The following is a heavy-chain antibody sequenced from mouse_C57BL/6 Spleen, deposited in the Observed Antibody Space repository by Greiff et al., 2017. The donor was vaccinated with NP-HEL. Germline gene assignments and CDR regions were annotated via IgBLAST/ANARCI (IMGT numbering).Heavy chain of an antibody. CDR1: GYTFTSYW. D-gene: IGHD2-1*01. Sequence: VQLQQSGAELVKPGASVKLSCKASGYTFTSYWMHWVKQRPGRGLEWIGRIDPNSGGTKYNEKFKSKATLTVDKPSSTAYMQLSSLTSEDSAVYYCSRSPRGNDWYFDVWGTGTTVTVSS. J-gene: IGHJ1*03. V-gene: IGHV1-72*01. CDR2: IDPNSGGT. CDR3: SRSPRGNDWYFDV.